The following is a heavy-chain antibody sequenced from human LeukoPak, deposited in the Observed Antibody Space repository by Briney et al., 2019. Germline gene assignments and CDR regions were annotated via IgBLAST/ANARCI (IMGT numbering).Heavy chain of an antibody. V-gene: IGHV3-48*04. CDR2: ISSSSSTI. CDR1: GLTFSSYS. J-gene: IGHJ4*02. D-gene: IGHD1-26*01. Sequence: GGSLRLSCAASGLTFSSYSMNWVRQAPGKGLEWVSYISSSSSTIYYADSVKGRFTISRDNAKNSLYLQMNSLRAEDTAVYYCAGGAYSGSYYYDYWGQGTLVTVSS. CDR3: AGGAYSGSYYYDY.